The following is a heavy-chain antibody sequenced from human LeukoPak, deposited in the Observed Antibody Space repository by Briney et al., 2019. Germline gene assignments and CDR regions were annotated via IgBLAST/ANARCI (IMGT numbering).Heavy chain of an antibody. D-gene: IGHD6-19*01. Sequence: GGSLRLSCAAFEFIFSSYVMSWVRQAPGKGLEWVSSISGSGDITYYADSVKGRFTTSRDNSKNTLYLQMNSLRAEDTAVYYCARDGRARNGRWLDDYWGQGTLVTVSS. J-gene: IGHJ4*02. CDR2: ISGSGDIT. V-gene: IGHV3-23*01. CDR1: EFIFSSYV. CDR3: ARDGRARNGRWLDDY.